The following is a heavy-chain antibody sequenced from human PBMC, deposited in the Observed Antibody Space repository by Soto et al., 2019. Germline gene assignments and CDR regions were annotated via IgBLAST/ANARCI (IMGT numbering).Heavy chain of an antibody. V-gene: IGHV4-39*01. Sequence: SETLSLTCTVSGGDISSGDYYWAWIRQPPGKGLGWIASIYYVGSTFYNSSLESRVTISVDMSKNLFSLKLTSVTATDTAVYFCTGHPDIRAAVEGLDPCGQGTLVTVYS. J-gene: IGHJ5*02. CDR1: GGDISSGDYY. CDR3: TGHPDIRAAVEGLDP. CDR2: IYYVGST. D-gene: IGHD6-13*01.